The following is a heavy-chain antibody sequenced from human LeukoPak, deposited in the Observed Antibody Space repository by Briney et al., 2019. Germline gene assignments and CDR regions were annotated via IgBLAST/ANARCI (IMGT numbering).Heavy chain of an antibody. CDR2: INAGNGNT. D-gene: IGHD3-10*01. CDR3: AKSGPYELLWFGELLSTFDY. CDR1: GYTSTNYA. J-gene: IGHJ4*02. Sequence: ASVKVSCKASGYTSTNYAMHWVRQAPGQRLEWMGWINAGNGNTKYSQKFQGRVTITRDTSATTAYMELSSLRAEDTAIYYCAKSGPYELLWFGELLSTFDYWGQGTLVTVSS. V-gene: IGHV1-3*01.